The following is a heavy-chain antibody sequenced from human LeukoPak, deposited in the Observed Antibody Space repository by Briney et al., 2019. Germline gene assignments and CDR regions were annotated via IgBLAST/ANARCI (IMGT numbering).Heavy chain of an antibody. J-gene: IGHJ4*02. Sequence: SVKVSCKASGGTFSSYAISWVRQAPGQGLVWMGGIITIFGTANYAQKFQGRVTITADESTSTAYMELSSLRSEDTAVYYCASSYDSSGYPHGPFDYWGQGTLVTVSS. D-gene: IGHD3-22*01. CDR3: ASSYDSSGYPHGPFDY. V-gene: IGHV1-69*01. CDR1: GGTFSSYA. CDR2: IITIFGTA.